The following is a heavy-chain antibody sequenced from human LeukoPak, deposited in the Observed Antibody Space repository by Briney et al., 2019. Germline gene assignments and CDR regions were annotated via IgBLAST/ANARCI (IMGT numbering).Heavy chain of an antibody. Sequence: SESLSPTRTVIGDSISVSTYYSGWLRQPPGKGPEWIGSIYSSGTTYYNPSLKSRVTISVDTSKTQFSLSLSSVTAADTAIYYCVRQNSWYNPLDPWGQGTLVTVSS. J-gene: IGHJ5*02. CDR3: VRQNSWYNPLDP. CDR2: IYSSGTT. V-gene: IGHV4-39*01. CDR1: GDSISVSTYY. D-gene: IGHD1-14*01.